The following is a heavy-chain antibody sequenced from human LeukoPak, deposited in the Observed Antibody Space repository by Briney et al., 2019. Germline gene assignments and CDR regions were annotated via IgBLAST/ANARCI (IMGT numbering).Heavy chain of an antibody. CDR1: ADSITNYY. Sequence: SETLSLTCSVSADSITNYYWNWIRHPAGKGLEWIGRIYINGITNYNPSLKSRVTISVDTSKNQFSLKLSSVTAADTAVYYCARQWIYSHNSFLIDYWGQGTLVTVSS. CDR2: IYINGIT. D-gene: IGHD6-6*01. CDR3: ARQWIYSHNSFLIDY. J-gene: IGHJ4*02. V-gene: IGHV4-4*07.